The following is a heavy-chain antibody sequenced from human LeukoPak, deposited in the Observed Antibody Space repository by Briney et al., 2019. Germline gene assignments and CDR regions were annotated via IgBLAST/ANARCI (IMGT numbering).Heavy chain of an antibody. Sequence: AGGSLRPSWAPPESPLISFWRTWVRKAQGKGRKWVANIKQDGSEKYYVDSVKGRFTISRDNAKNSLYLQMNSLRAEDTAVYYCARIVVVAAEVDYWGQGTLVTVSS. D-gene: IGHD2-15*01. J-gene: IGHJ4*02. CDR3: ARIVVVAAEVDY. V-gene: IGHV3-7*01. CDR2: IKQDGSEK. CDR1: ESPLISFW.